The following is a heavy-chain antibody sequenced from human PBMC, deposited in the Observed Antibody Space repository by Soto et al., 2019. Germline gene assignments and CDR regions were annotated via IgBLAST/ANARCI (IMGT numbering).Heavy chain of an antibody. CDR2: ISSSSSYI. J-gene: IGHJ4*02. V-gene: IGHV3-21*01. CDR3: ASHPRDSSGYWYYFDY. CDR1: GFTFSSYN. Sequence: EVQLVESGGGLVKPGGSLRLSCAASGFTFSSYNMNWVRQAPGKGLEWVSSISSSSSYIYYADSVKGRFTISRDNAKNSRYLQMSSLSAEDTAVYYCASHPRDSSGYWYYFDYWGQGTLVTVSS. D-gene: IGHD3-22*01.